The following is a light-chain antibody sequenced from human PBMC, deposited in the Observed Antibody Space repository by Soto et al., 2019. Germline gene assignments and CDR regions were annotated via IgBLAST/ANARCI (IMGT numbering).Light chain of an antibody. V-gene: IGLV1-44*01. J-gene: IGLJ3*02. CDR2: SNH. CDR3: AAWDDSLNAWV. CDR1: SSNIGINP. Sequence: QPVLTQPPSASGTPGQRVTISCSGSSSNIGINPVNWYQQLPGTAPKLLIYSNHQRPSGVPERISGSKSGTSASLAISGLQSEDEADYYCAAWDDSLNAWVFGGGTKVTVL.